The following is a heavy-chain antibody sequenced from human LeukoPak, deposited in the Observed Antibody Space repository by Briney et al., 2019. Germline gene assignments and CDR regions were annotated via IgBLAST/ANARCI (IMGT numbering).Heavy chain of an antibody. CDR1: GYTFTGYY. CDR2: INPSGGST. CDR3: ARSPYTYGSLFYLDY. Sequence: ASVKVSCKASGYTFTGYYIHWERQAPGQGLEWMGIINPSGGSTNYAQKFQGRVTLTRDTSTSTVYMELSSLRSEDTAVYYCARSPYTYGSLFYLDYWGQGTLVTVSS. V-gene: IGHV1-46*01. D-gene: IGHD5-18*01. J-gene: IGHJ4*02.